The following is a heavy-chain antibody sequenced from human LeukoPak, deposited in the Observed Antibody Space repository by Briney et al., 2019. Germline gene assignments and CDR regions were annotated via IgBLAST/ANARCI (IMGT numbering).Heavy chain of an antibody. J-gene: IGHJ4*02. CDR3: AKDLDHYDSSGYYDY. D-gene: IGHD3-22*01. CDR1: GSTFSSYG. Sequence: GGSLRLSCAASGSTFSSYGMHWVRQAPGKGLEWVAVIWYDGSNKYYADSVKVRFTISRDNSKNTLYLQMNSLRAEDTAVYYCAKDLDHYDSSGYYDYWGQGTLVTVSS. CDR2: IWYDGSNK. V-gene: IGHV3-33*06.